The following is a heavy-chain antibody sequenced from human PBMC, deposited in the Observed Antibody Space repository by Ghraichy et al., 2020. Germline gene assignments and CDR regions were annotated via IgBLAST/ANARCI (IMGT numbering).Heavy chain of an antibody. CDR2: IYYSGST. CDR1: GGPISSYY. CDR3: ARDPTPGDPEYYGMDV. J-gene: IGHJ6*02. V-gene: IGHV4-59*01. Sequence: SETLSLTCTVSGGPISSYYWSWIRQPPGKGLEWIGYIYYSGSTNYNPSLKSRVTISVDTSKNQFSLKLSSVTAADTAVYYCARDPTPGDPEYYGMDVWGQGTTVTVSS. D-gene: IGHD1-14*01.